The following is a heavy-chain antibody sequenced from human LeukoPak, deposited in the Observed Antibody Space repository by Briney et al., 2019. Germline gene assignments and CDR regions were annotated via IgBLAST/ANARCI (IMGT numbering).Heavy chain of an antibody. D-gene: IGHD3-22*01. CDR2: ISAYNGNT. J-gene: IGHJ4*02. CDR1: GYTFTSYG. Sequence: ASVKVSCKASGYTFTSYGISWVRQAPGQGLEWMGWISAYNGNTNYAQKLQGRVTMTTDTSTSTAYMELRSLRSDDTAVYYCARITDWYDSSGYYYFDYWGQGTLVTVSS. V-gene: IGHV1-18*01. CDR3: ARITDWYDSSGYYYFDY.